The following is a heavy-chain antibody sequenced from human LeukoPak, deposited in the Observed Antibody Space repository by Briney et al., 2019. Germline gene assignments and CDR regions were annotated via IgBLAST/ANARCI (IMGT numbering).Heavy chain of an antibody. CDR1: GYTFTGYY. CDR2: ISTKNVDT. J-gene: IGHJ4*02. CDR3: ARRKATVVPGNDF. Sequence: VASVKVSCKASGYTFTGYYMHWVRQAPGQGLEWVGWISTKNVDTNYARSLRGRVTLTTDTSTNTAYMELRNLRSEDTAVYYCARRKATVVPGNDFWGQGTLVTVSS. V-gene: IGHV1-18*04. D-gene: IGHD3-22*01.